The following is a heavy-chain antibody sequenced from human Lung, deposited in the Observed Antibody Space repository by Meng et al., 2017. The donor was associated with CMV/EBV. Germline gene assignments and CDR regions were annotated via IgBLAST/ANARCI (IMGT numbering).Heavy chain of an antibody. CDR2: ITSSGDRK. CDR3: ARITGSSWLSFYLDY. Sequence: EGSLRLXCAPSGFTFSDEYMSWIRQAPGKGLEWVSYITSSGDRKYYADSVKGRFTISRDNAKNSLYLQLNSLRAEDTAVYFCARITGSSWLSFYLDYWGQGTLVTVSS. CDR1: GFTFSDEY. D-gene: IGHD6-13*01. V-gene: IGHV3-11*01. J-gene: IGHJ4*02.